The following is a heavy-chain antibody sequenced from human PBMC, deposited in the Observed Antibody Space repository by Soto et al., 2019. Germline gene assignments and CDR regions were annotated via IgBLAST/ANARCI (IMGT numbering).Heavy chain of an antibody. V-gene: IGHV3-21*01. D-gene: IGHD2-2*02. CDR1: GFTFSSYS. Sequence: PGGSLRLSCAASGFTFSSYSMNWVRQAPGKGLEWVSSISSSSSYIYYADSVKGRFTISRDNAKNSLYLQMNSLRAEDTAVYYCARRPAAIPVLRYYGMDFPGQGTMVTVSS. CDR3: ARRPAAIPVLRYYGMDF. CDR2: ISSSSSYI. J-gene: IGHJ6*02.